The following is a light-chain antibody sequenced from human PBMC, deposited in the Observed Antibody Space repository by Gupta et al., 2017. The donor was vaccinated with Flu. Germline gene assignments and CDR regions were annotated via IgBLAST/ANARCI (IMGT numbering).Light chain of an antibody. CDR2: DTT. V-gene: IGLV7-46*01. Sequence: QAVVTQEPSLTVSPGGTVTLTCGSSTEAVTRGHYPYWLQQKPGQAPRTLIFDTTNKHSGTPARFSGSLRGDKAALTLSGAQPEDEADYYCLVAYNGARRVFGGGTKLTVL. CDR1: TEAVTRGHY. CDR3: LVAYNGARRV. J-gene: IGLJ3*02.